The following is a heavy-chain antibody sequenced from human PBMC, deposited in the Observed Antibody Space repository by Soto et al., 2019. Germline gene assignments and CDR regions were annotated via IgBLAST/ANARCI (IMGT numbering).Heavy chain of an antibody. CDR1: GFIFSDFW. CDR3: ATETYWSFDY. Sequence: GGSLRLSCAASGFIFSDFWMSWVRQAPGRGLEWVANVKPDGSDKYYVDYVRGRFTISRDNAKDSLYLQLSSLRAEDTAVYYCATETYWSFDYWGQGALVTVSS. J-gene: IGHJ4*02. D-gene: IGHD2-8*02. CDR2: VKPDGSDK. V-gene: IGHV3-7*01.